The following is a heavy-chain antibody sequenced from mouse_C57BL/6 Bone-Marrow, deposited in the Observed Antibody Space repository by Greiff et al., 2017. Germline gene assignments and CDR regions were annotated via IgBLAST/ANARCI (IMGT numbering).Heavy chain of an antibody. CDR1: GYAFSSYW. CDR2: IYPGDGDT. V-gene: IGHV1-80*01. D-gene: IGHD1-1*01. CDR3: ARDYYGSSYGY. J-gene: IGHJ2*01. Sequence: VKLVESGAELVKPGASVKISCKASGYAFSSYWMNWVKQRPGKGLEWIGQIYPGDGDTNYNGKFKGKATLTADKSSSTAYMQRSSLTSEDSAVYFCARDYYGSSYGYWGQGTTLTVSS.